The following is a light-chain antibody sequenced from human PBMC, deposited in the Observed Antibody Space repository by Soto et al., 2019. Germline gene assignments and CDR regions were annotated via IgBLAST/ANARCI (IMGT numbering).Light chain of an antibody. Sequence: QSVLTQPPSVSGAPGQRVTISCSGSSSNIGAGYDVHWYQQLPGTAPRLLIYVSRNRPSGVPDRFSGSKSGTSASLAITGLQTYDEADYYCQSYDSSLRLAVFGGGTKVTVL. CDR3: QSYDSSLRLAV. CDR1: SSNIGAGYD. J-gene: IGLJ3*02. CDR2: VSR. V-gene: IGLV1-40*01.